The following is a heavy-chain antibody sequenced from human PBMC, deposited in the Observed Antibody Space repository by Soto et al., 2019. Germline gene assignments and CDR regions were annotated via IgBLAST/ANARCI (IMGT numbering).Heavy chain of an antibody. Sequence: QITLKESGPTLVKPTQTLTLTCTFSGFSLSTCGVGVGWIRQPPGKALEWLALIYWEEDKRYGPSLKSRLTMTKDTPKITVVLTLTNMDPVDTATYYCAHGRDDTPAGDYYVGLDVWGQGTTCTVSS. CDR3: AHGRDDTPAGDYYVGLDV. V-gene: IGHV2-5*05. D-gene: IGHD3-9*01. J-gene: IGHJ6*02. CDR1: GFSLSTCGVG. CDR2: IYWEEDK.